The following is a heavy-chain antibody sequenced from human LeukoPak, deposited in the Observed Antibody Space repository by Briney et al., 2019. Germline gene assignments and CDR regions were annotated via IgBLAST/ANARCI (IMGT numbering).Heavy chain of an antibody. Sequence: PSETLSLTCAVYGGSFSGYYWSWIRQPPGKGLEWIGEINHSGSTNYNPSLKSRVTISVDTSKNQFSLKLSSVTAADTAVYYCARGPYDSSGYHDYWGQGTLVTVSS. J-gene: IGHJ4*02. D-gene: IGHD3-22*01. CDR2: INHSGST. CDR3: ARGPYDSSGYHDY. V-gene: IGHV4-34*01. CDR1: GGSFSGYY.